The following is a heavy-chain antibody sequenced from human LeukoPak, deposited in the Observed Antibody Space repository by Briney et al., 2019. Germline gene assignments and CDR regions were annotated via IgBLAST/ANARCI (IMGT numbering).Heavy chain of an antibody. CDR2: IFHSGST. V-gene: IGHV4-4*02. CDR1: GGSISSSYW. J-gene: IGHJ4*02. D-gene: IGHD2-21*02. Sequence: PSGTLSLTCAVSGGSISSSYWWSWVRQPPGEGLEWIGEIFHSGSTNYNPSLKSRVTISVDKSKNQLSLKLSSVTAADTAVYYCVREEVTKFDYWGQGTLVTVSS. CDR3: VREEVTKFDY.